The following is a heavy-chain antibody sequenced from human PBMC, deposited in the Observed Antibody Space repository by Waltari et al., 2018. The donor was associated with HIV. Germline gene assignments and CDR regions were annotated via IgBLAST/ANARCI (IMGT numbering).Heavy chain of an antibody. J-gene: IGHJ5*02. Sequence: EVQLVESGGGLVQPGGPLRLPCAASGFTFSIYWMPWVRQAPGKGLVWVSRINSDGSSTNYADSVKGRFTISRDNAKNTLYLQMNSLRVEDTAVYYCAPGRGWFDPWGQGTLVTVSS. D-gene: IGHD3-10*01. V-gene: IGHV3-74*01. CDR3: APGRGWFDP. CDR2: INSDGSST. CDR1: GFTFSIYW.